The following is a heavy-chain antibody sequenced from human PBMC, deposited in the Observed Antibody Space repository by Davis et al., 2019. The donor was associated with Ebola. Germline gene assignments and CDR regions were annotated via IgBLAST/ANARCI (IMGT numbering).Heavy chain of an antibody. CDR2: VYPDDSET. Sequence: GESLKISCKSSGHTFSTYWIAWVRQLPGKGLEWMGIVYPDDSETRYSPSFQGQVTISADKSISTAYLQWSSLKASDTAMYYCARLKWLRSSGPFDPWGQGTLVTVSS. CDR3: ARLKWLRSSGPFDP. D-gene: IGHD5-12*01. V-gene: IGHV5-51*01. J-gene: IGHJ5*02. CDR1: GHTFSTYW.